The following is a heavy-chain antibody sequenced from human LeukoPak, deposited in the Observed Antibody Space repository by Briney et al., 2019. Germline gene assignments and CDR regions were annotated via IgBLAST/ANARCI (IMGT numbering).Heavy chain of an antibody. J-gene: IGHJ4*02. V-gene: IGHV1-24*01. CDR1: GYTLTELP. CDR3: ATDQPQAGTVTTPGRYFY. D-gene: IGHD4-17*01. CDR2: FDPEDDET. Sequence: GASVKVSCKVSGYTLTELPIHWVRQAPGKGLEWLGGFDPEDDETNYAQKFQGRVSMTEDTSTDTAYMELSSLRSDDTAVYYCATDQPQAGTVTTPGRYFYWGQRTLVTVSS.